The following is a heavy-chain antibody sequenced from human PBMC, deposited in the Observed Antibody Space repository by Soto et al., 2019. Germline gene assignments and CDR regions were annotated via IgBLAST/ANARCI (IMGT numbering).Heavy chain of an antibody. CDR2: IYSGGST. CDR1: GFTVSSNY. D-gene: IGHD2-15*01. V-gene: IGHV3-66*01. J-gene: IGHJ4*02. Sequence: PGGSLRLSCAASGFTVSSNYMSWVRQAPGKGLEWVSVIYSGGSTYYADSVKGRFIISRDDSKNTLFLQMNSLRAEDTAFYYCATAKLLLPWLFDYWGQGTLVTVSS. CDR3: ATAKLLLPWLFDY.